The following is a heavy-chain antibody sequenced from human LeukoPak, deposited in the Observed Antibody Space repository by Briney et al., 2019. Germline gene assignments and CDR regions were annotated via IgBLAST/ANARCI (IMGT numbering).Heavy chain of an antibody. CDR1: GFTLSNYW. Sequence: AEPLTLSCAAPGFTLSNYWMIWVRHAQAKGLEWVGNIKQDGSEKRYADSVRGRFSISRDNAQTSLYLQMNSLRAEDTAVYYCARASDPWLQLTWGQGTLVTVSS. V-gene: IGHV3-7*05. CDR2: IKQDGSEK. D-gene: IGHD5-24*01. CDR3: ARASDPWLQLT. J-gene: IGHJ5*02.